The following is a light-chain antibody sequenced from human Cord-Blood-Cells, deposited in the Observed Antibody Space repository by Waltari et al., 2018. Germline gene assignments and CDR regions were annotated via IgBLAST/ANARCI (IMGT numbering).Light chain of an antibody. V-gene: IGLV2-23*02. J-gene: IGLJ2*01. Sequence: LTQPASVSGSPGQSITISCTGTSSDAGSYNLVSWYQQHPGKAPKLMIYEVSKRPSGVSNRFSGSKSGNTASLTISGLQAEDDADYYCCSYAGSSTVFGGGTKLTVL. CDR3: CSYAGSSTV. CDR2: EVS. CDR1: SSDAGSYNL.